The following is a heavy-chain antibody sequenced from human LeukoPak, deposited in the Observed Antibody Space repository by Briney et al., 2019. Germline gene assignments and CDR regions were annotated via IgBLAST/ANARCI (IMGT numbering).Heavy chain of an antibody. Sequence: SETLSLTCTVSGGAISSYYWSWIRQPPGKGLEWIGYIYYSGSTNYNPSLKSRVTISVDTSKNQFSLKLSSVTAADTAVYYCARANWNLYYYYMDVWGKGTTVTVSS. CDR1: GGAISSYY. CDR3: ARANWNLYYYYMDV. J-gene: IGHJ6*03. D-gene: IGHD1-1*01. V-gene: IGHV4-59*13. CDR2: IYYSGST.